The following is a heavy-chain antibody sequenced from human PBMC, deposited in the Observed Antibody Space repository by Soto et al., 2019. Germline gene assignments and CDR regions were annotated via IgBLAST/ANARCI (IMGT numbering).Heavy chain of an antibody. Sequence: SLRLSCAASRFTFSSYAMHFVRQAPGKGLEWVAVISYDGSNKYYADSVKGRFTISRDNSKNTLYVQMNSLRAEDTAVYYCAREAEALDYWGQGTLVTVSS. CDR2: ISYDGSNK. D-gene: IGHD6-25*01. J-gene: IGHJ4*02. CDR3: AREAEALDY. V-gene: IGHV3-30-3*01. CDR1: RFTFSSYA.